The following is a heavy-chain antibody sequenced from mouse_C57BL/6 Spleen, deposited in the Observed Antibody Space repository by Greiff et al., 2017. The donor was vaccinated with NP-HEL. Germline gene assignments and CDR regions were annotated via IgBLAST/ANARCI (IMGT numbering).Heavy chain of an antibody. CDR2: IYPGDGDT. Sequence: QVQLKESGPELVKPGASVKISCKASGYAFSSSWMNWVKQRPGKGLEWIGRIYPGDGDTNYNGKFKGKATLTADKSSSTAYMQLSSLTSEDSAVYFCAIYYGNYGWGQGTLVTVSA. CDR3: AIYYGNYG. V-gene: IGHV1-82*01. J-gene: IGHJ3*01. D-gene: IGHD2-1*01. CDR1: GYAFSSSW.